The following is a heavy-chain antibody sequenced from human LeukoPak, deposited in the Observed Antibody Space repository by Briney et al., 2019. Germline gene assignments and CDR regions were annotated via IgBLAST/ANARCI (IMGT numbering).Heavy chain of an antibody. D-gene: IGHD3-10*01. V-gene: IGHV3-13*01. Sequence: PGGSLRLSCAASGFTFSSYDMHWVRQATGKGLEWVSAIGTAGDTYYPGSVKGRFTISRENAKNSLYLQMNGLRAGDTAVYYCATDYSYGSGSYYNRFDNWGQGTLVTVSS. CDR2: IGTAGDT. J-gene: IGHJ4*02. CDR1: GFTFSSYD. CDR3: ATDYSYGSGSYYNRFDN.